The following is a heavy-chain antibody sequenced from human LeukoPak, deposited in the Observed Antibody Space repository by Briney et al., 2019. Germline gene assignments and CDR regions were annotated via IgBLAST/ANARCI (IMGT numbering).Heavy chain of an antibody. J-gene: IGHJ5*02. Sequence: SETLSLTCTVSGGSISSGSYYWSWIRQPAGKGLEWIGRIYTSGGTNYNPSLKSRVTISVDTSKNQFSLKLSSVTAADTAVYYCASQDYDFWSGYGWFDPWGQGTLVTVSS. CDR1: GGSISSGSYY. CDR3: ASQDYDFWSGYGWFDP. D-gene: IGHD3-3*01. V-gene: IGHV4-61*02. CDR2: IYTSGGT.